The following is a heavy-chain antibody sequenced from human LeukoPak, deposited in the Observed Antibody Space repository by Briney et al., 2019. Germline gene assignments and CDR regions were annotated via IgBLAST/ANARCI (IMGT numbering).Heavy chain of an antibody. CDR1: GYTFTGYY. V-gene: IGHV1-2*02. D-gene: IGHD5-12*01. CDR3: ARDRRWLRGRFDY. CDR2: INPNSGGA. J-gene: IGHJ4*02. Sequence: GASVKVSCKASGYTFTGYYMHWVRQAPGQGLEWMGWINPNSGGANYAQKFQGRVTMTRDTSISTAYMELSRPRSDDTAVCYCARDRRWLRGRFDYWGQGTLVTVSS.